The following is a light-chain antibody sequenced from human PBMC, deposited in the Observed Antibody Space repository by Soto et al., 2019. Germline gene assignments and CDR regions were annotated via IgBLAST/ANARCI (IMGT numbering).Light chain of an antibody. CDR3: QQHGRSGIT. Sequence: DIVMTQSPDSLAVSLGERATINCKSSQSVLYSSNNKNYLAWYQQKPGQPPKLLIYWASTRESGVPDRFSGSGSGTDFTLTISSLQAEDVAVYYCQQHGRSGITFGQGTRLEIK. J-gene: IGKJ5*01. CDR2: WAS. CDR1: QSVLYSSNNKNY. V-gene: IGKV4-1*01.